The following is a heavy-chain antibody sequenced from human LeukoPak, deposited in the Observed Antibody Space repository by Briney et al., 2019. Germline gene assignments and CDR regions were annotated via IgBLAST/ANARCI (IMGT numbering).Heavy chain of an antibody. V-gene: IGHV3-21*04. CDR1: GFTFSSYS. J-gene: IGHJ6*02. CDR2: ISSSSSYI. CDR3: ARTMVRGVITPWYYGMDV. D-gene: IGHD3-10*01. Sequence: GGSLRLSCAASGFTFSSYSMNWVRQAPGKGLEWVSSISSSSSYIYYADSVKGRFTISRDNAKNSLYLQMNSLRAEDTAVYYCARTMVRGVITPWYYGMDVWGQGTTVTVSS.